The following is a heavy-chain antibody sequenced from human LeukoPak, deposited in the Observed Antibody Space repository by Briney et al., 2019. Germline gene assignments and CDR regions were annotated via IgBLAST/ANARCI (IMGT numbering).Heavy chain of an antibody. V-gene: IGHV4-39*01. CDR2: IYHSGTT. Sequence: PSETLSLTCSASGGSISTTNHFWGWIRQPPGKGLEWIGSIYHSGTTYYYPSLQSRVTISVDTSKNQFSLKLSSVTAADTAVYYCARHDMEDQLLYYFDDWGQGTLVTVSS. D-gene: IGHD2-2*01. CDR1: GGSISTTNHF. J-gene: IGHJ4*02. CDR3: ARHDMEDQLLYYFDD.